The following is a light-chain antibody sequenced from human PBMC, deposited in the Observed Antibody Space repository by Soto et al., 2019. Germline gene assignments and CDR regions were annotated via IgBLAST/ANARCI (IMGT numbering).Light chain of an antibody. CDR2: GAS. CDR1: ESLSTY. J-gene: IGKJ2*01. V-gene: IGKV3-15*01. Sequence: EIVMTQSPATLSVSPGERVTLSCRASESLSTYLAWYQQKPGQAPRLLIYGASTKSTGIPARFSGSGSATDFTLTIRSLQSEDFAVYYCQSYNDWPFTFGQGTKLEI. CDR3: QSYNDWPFT.